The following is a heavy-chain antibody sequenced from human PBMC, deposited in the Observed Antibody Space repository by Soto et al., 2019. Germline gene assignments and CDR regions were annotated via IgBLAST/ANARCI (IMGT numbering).Heavy chain of an antibody. CDR3: ARVYSGYGGVAGPYYYYGMDV. J-gene: IGHJ6*02. CDR2: INPSGGST. V-gene: IGHV1-46*01. D-gene: IGHD5-12*01. CDR1: GYTFTSYY. Sequence: ASVKVSCQASGYTFTSYYMHWVRQAPGQGLEWMGIINPSGGSTSYAQKFQGRVTMTRDTSTSTVYMELSSLRSEDTAVYYCARVYSGYGGVAGPYYYYGMDVWGQGTTVTVSS.